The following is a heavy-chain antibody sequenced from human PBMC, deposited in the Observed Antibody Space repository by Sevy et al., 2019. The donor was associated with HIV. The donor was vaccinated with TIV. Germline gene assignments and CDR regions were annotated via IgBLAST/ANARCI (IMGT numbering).Heavy chain of an antibody. D-gene: IGHD3-22*01. CDR1: GFIFSNYN. CDR2: ISSSSSYI. Sequence: GGSLRLSCAASGFIFSNYNMNWVRQAPGKGLEWVSSISSSSSYIYYADSVKGRFTISRDNAKNSLYLQMNSLRAEYTAVYYCAGENYYDSEGYRFDYWGQGTLVTVSS. CDR3: AGENYYDSEGYRFDY. V-gene: IGHV3-21*01. J-gene: IGHJ4*02.